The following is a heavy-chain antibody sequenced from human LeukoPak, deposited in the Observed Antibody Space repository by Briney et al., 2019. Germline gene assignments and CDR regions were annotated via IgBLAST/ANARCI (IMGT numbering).Heavy chain of an antibody. J-gene: IGHJ4*02. CDR2: IYTSGST. D-gene: IGHD3-3*01. Sequence: SQTLSLTCTVSGGSISSGSYYWSWIRQPAGEGLEWIGRIYTSGSTNYNPSLKSRVTISVDTSKNQFSLKLSSVTAADTAVYYCARGRTIFGVVKLCGEFDYWGQGTLVTVSS. CDR1: GGSISSGSYY. V-gene: IGHV4-61*02. CDR3: ARGRTIFGVVKLCGEFDY.